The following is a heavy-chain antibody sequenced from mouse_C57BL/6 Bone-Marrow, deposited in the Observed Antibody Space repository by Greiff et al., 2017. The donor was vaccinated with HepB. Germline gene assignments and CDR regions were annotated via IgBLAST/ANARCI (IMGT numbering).Heavy chain of an antibody. V-gene: IGHV1-53*01. Sequence: QVQLKQSGTELVKPGASVKLSCKASGYTFTSYWMHWVKQRPGQGLEWIGNINPSNGGTNYNEKFKSKATLTVDKSSSTAYMQLSSLTSEDSAVYYCARNLYQHYYAMDYWGQGTSDTVSS. CDR1: GYTFTSYW. CDR3: ARNLYQHYYAMDY. J-gene: IGHJ4*01. D-gene: IGHD1-1*01. CDR2: INPSNGGT.